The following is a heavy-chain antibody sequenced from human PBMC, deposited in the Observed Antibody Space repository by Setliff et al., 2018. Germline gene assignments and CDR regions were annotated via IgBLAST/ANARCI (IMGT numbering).Heavy chain of an antibody. CDR1: AFPVSSNY. CDR2: VYSGGTT. D-gene: IGHD3-22*01. CDR3: ARIVVDYYYYMDV. Sequence: PGGSLRLSCAASAFPVSSNYMTWVRQAPGKGLEFVSVVYSGGTTYSADSVRGRFTISRDNSKNTLNLQMNSLRAEDTGVYYCARIVVDYYYYMDVWGKGTTVTVSS. V-gene: IGHV3-66*02. J-gene: IGHJ6*03.